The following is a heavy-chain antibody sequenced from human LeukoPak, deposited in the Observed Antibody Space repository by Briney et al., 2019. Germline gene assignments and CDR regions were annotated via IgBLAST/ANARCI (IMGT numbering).Heavy chain of an antibody. CDR3: ARDAIFGVAFHDY. D-gene: IGHD3-3*01. J-gene: IGHJ4*02. CDR2: MNPNSGNT. CDR1: GYTFTSYD. Sequence: ASVKVSCKASGYTFTSYDINWVRQATGQGLEWMGWMNPNSGNTGYAQKLQGRVTMTTDTSTSTAYMELRSLRSDDTAVYYCARDAIFGVAFHDYWGQGTLVTVSS. V-gene: IGHV1-8*01.